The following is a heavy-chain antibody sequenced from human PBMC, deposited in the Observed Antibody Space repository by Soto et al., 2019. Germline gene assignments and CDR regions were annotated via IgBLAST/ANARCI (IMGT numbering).Heavy chain of an antibody. D-gene: IGHD6-19*01. V-gene: IGHV3-21*01. CDR2: ISSSSSYI. Sequence: VQLVESGGGLVKPGGSLRLSCAASGFTFSSYSMNWVRQAPGKGLEWVSSISSSSSYIYYADSVKGRFTISRDNAKNSLYLQMNSLRAEDTAVYYCASAGSSSGWDYYYYYGMDVWGQGTTVTVSS. CDR1: GFTFSSYS. CDR3: ASAGSSSGWDYYYYYGMDV. J-gene: IGHJ6*02.